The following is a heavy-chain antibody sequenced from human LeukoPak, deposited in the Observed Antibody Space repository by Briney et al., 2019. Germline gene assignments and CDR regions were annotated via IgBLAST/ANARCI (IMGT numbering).Heavy chain of an antibody. J-gene: IGHJ4*02. CDR2: ISDSGSAI. D-gene: IGHD6-19*01. CDR1: EFTFSSYS. CDR3: ATKVAGTSHFSY. Sequence: GGSLRLSCAASEFTFSSYSMNWVRQAPGKGLEWVSYISDSGSAIQHADSVRGRFAISRDNAKNSLYLEMHSLRVEDTAVYYCATKVAGTSHFSYWGQGTLVTVSS. V-gene: IGHV3-48*04.